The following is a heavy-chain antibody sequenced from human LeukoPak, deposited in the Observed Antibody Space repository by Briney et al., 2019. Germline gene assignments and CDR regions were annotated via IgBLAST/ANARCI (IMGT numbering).Heavy chain of an antibody. CDR2: IKQDGSEK. CDR3: ARDLNGDYADY. D-gene: IGHD4-17*01. CDR1: GFTFSSYW. Sequence: GGSLRLSCAASGFTFSSYWMSWVRQAPGKGLEWVANIKQDGSEKYYVDSVKGRFTISRDNAKNSLYLQMSSLRAEDTAVYYCARDLNGDYADYWGQGTLVTVSS. V-gene: IGHV3-7*01. J-gene: IGHJ4*02.